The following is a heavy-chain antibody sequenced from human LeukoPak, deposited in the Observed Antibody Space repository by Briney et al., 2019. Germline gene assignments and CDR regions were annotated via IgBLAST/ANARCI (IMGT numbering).Heavy chain of an antibody. CDR1: GGTFSSYA. CDR2: IIPIFGTA. D-gene: IGHD3-10*01. CDR3: ARVSRTSMVRGIITFDY. Sequence: SVKVSCKASGGTFSSYAISWVRQAPGQGLEWMGGIIPIFGTANYAQKFQGRVTIAADESTSTAYMEVSSLRSEDTAVYYCARVSRTSMVRGIITFDYWGRGTLVTVSS. V-gene: IGHV1-69*13. J-gene: IGHJ4*02.